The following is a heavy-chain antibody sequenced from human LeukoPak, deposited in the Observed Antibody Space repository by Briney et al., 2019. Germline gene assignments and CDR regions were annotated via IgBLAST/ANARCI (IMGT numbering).Heavy chain of an antibody. D-gene: IGHD3-10*01. CDR1: GFTFSSYE. CDR3: AKDPVPSYYGSGSADY. V-gene: IGHV3-48*03. CDR2: ISSSGSKI. Sequence: PGGSLRLSCAASGFTFSSYEMNWVRQAPGKGLEWVSYISSSGSKIYYADSVKGRFTISRDNAKNSLYLQMNSLTAEDTAIYYCAKDPVPSYYGSGSADYWGQGTLVTVSS. J-gene: IGHJ4*02.